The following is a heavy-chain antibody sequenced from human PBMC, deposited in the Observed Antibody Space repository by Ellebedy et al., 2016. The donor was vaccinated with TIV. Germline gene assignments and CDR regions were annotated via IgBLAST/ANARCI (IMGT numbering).Heavy chain of an antibody. V-gene: IGHV4-30-4*01. Sequence: LRLXXTVSGGSISSGDYYWSWIRQPPGKGLEWIGEINESGSTNYNPSLKSRLSMSVDTSKNQFSLKLSSVAAADTAVYYCARGREQWHRFDYWGQGSLVTVSS. CDR2: INESGST. CDR3: ARGREQWHRFDY. D-gene: IGHD6-19*01. J-gene: IGHJ4*02. CDR1: GGSISSGDYY.